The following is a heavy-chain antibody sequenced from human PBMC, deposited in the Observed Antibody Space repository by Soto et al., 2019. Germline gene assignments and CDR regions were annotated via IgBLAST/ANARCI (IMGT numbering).Heavy chain of an antibody. CDR2: IYYSGST. D-gene: IGHD5-12*01. CDR1: GGSISSSSYY. J-gene: IGHJ6*03. Sequence: SETLSLTCTVSGGSISSSSYYWGWIRQPPGKGLEWIGSIYYSGSTYYNPSLKSRVTISVDTSKNQFPLKLSSVTAADTAVYYCARLGGYVSYYMDVWGKGTTVTVSS. V-gene: IGHV4-39*01. CDR3: ARLGGYVSYYMDV.